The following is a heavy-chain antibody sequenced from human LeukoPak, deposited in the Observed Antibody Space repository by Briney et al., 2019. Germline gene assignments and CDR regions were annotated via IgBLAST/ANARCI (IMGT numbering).Heavy chain of an antibody. D-gene: IGHD6-19*01. CDR3: ARYDSSALIRGYY. J-gene: IGHJ4*02. Sequence: KPGGSLRLSCAASGFTFSNAWMSWVRQAPGKGLEWVGRIKSKTDGGTTDYAAPVKGRFTISRDDSKNTLYLQMNSLRVEDTAVYYCARYDSSALIRGYYWGQGTLVTVSS. CDR1: GFTFSNAW. V-gene: IGHV3-15*01. CDR2: IKSKTDGGTT.